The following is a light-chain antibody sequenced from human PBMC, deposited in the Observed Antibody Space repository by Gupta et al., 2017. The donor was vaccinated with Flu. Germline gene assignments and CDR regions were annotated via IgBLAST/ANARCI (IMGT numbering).Light chain of an antibody. CDR2: KDK. CDR3: QVWDTTTHVT. V-gene: IGLV3-9*01. Sequence: SYVVTHLLAVSMALGQTAKISCGGNNIGIKNVHWCQQRPGQAPVLVIYKDKNRPSGIPDRFSGSNSGNTATLTITRAQAEDEAVYYCQVWDTTTHVTFGGGTRLTVL. J-gene: IGLJ2*01. CDR1: NIGIKN.